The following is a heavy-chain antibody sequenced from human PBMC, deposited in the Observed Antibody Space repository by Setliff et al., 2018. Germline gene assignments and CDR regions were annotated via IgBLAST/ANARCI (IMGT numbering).Heavy chain of an antibody. CDR3: ARESRYYYGSGSLKGFDP. V-gene: IGHV4-4*02. J-gene: IGHJ5*02. CDR2: IYHSGST. Sequence: PSETLSLTCAVSGGSISSSNWWSWVRQPPGKGLEWIGEIYHSGSTNYNPSLKSRVTISVDKSKNQFSLKLSSVISADTAVYYCARESRYYYGSGSLKGFDPWGQGTLVTVSS. CDR1: GGSISSSNW. D-gene: IGHD3-10*01.